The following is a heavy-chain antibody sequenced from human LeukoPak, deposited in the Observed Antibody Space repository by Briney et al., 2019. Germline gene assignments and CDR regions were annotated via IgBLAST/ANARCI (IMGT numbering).Heavy chain of an antibody. CDR2: IFYSGST. V-gene: IGHV4-39*07. Sequence: SETLSLTCTVSGDSISSGNYYWGWIRQPPGKGLDWIGTIFYSGSTYYNPSLRSRLTISVDTSKNQFSLKLDSVTAADTAVYYCARAIRPLNSWYYFDYWDQGTLVTVSS. CDR1: GDSISSGNYY. CDR3: ARAIRPLNSWYYFDY. J-gene: IGHJ4*02. D-gene: IGHD6-13*01.